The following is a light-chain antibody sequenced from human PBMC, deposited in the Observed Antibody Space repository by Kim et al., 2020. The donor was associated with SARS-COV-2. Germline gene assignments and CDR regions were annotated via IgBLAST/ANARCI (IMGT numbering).Light chain of an antibody. J-gene: IGLJ3*02. CDR3: SSYASGSTWV. CDR1: SSDVGGYNY. Sequence: GPSSTISCTATSSDVGGYNYVYWYQQHPGNAPQLMIYDVSNRPSGVSNRFSGSKSDNTASLTISGLQADDEADYYCSSYASGSTWVFGGGTQLTVL. CDR2: DVS. V-gene: IGLV2-14*03.